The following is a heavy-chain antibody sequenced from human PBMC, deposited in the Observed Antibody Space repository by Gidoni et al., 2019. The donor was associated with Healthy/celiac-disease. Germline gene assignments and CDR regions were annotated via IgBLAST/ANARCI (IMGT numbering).Heavy chain of an antibody. CDR1: GFTFGDYA. Sequence: EVQLVEFGGGLVQPGRSLRLSCTAPGFTFGDYAMSWFRQAPGKGLEWVGFIRSKAYGGTTEYAAYVKGRFTISRDDSKSIAYLQMNSLKTEDTAVYYCTRDGRVYSSSWGYYYYGMDVWGQGTTVTVSS. V-gene: IGHV3-49*03. J-gene: IGHJ6*02. CDR3: TRDGRVYSSSWGYYYYGMDV. CDR2: IRSKAYGGTT. D-gene: IGHD6-13*01.